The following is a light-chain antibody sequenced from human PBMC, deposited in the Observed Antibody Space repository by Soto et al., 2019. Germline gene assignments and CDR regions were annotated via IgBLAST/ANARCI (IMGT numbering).Light chain of an antibody. CDR3: QQYHNWPPQIT. Sequence: EIGMTQSPATMSVSPKERDTLSCSAVQSISSNLARYQQRPGQAPRLLIYGASTRATGLPARFGGSGSGTEFTLTISSLQSEDFAVYYCQQYHNWPPQITFGQGTKVDI. V-gene: IGKV3-15*01. CDR2: GAS. J-gene: IGKJ1*01. CDR1: QSISSN.